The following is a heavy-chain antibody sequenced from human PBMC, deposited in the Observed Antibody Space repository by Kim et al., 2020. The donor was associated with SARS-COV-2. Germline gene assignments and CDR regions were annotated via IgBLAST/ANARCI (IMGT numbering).Heavy chain of an antibody. CDR3: ARDSPILTF. CDR1: GFTFSSHA. CDR2: LDPSGAST. Sequence: GGSLRLSCAASGFTFSSHAMSWVRQAPGKGLEWVSALDPSGASTYYADSVKVRFTISRDNSKNTLFVQMNSLRAEDTAVYYCARDSPILTFWGQGTLVTVSS. V-gene: IGHV3-23*01. J-gene: IGHJ4*02.